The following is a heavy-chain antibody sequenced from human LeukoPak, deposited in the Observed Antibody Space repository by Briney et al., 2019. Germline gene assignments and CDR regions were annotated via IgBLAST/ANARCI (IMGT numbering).Heavy chain of an antibody. J-gene: IGHJ4*02. Sequence: GGSLRLSCAASRFTFSSYAMSWVRQAPGKGLEWVSAISGSGGSTYYADSAKGRLTISRDNSKNTLYLQMNSLRAEDTAVYYCAKSQVGRQFDYWGQGTLVTVSS. CDR1: RFTFSSYA. V-gene: IGHV3-23*01. CDR3: AKSQVGRQFDY. CDR2: ISGSGGST.